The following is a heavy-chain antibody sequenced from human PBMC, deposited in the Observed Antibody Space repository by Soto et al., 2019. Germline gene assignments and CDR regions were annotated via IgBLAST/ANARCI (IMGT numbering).Heavy chain of an antibody. CDR1: GGSISSYY. V-gene: IGHV4-59*01. CDR2: IYYSGRT. D-gene: IGHD2-15*01. CDR3: ARAGVVAATNWFDP. J-gene: IGHJ5*02. Sequence: SETLSLTCTVSGGSISSYYWSWIRQPPGKGLEWIGYIYYSGRTNYNPSLKSRVTISVDTSKNQFSLKLSSVTAADTAVYYCARAGVVAATNWFDPWGQGTLVTVSS.